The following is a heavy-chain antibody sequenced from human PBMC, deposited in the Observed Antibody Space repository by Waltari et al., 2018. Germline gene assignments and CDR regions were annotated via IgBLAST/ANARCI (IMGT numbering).Heavy chain of an antibody. CDR1: GFTFSSYG. V-gene: IGHV3-30*18. CDR2: IWYDGSNK. J-gene: IGHJ4*02. D-gene: IGHD2-21*01. CDR3: AKDPCGGDCYFFDY. Sequence: QVQLVESGGGVVQPGRSLRLSCAASGFTFSSYGMHWVRQAPGKGLEWVAVIWYDGSNKYYAESVKGRFTISRENSKNTLYLQMNSLRAEDTAMYYCAKDPCGGDCYFFDYWGQGTLVTVSS.